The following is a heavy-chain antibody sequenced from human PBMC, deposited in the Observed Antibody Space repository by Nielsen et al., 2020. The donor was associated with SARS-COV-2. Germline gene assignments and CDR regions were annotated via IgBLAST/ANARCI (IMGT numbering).Heavy chain of an antibody. V-gene: IGHV4-34*01. D-gene: IGHD1-1*01. CDR3: ARDSDGTGPFDF. J-gene: IGHJ4*02. Sequence: SETLSLTCAVYGGSFSGYYWSWIRQPPGKGLEWIGEINHSGSTNYNPSLKSRVTISLDTSRNQFSLKLSSVTAADTAIYYCARDSDGTGPFDFWGQGTLVTVSS. CDR2: INHSGST. CDR1: GGSFSGYY.